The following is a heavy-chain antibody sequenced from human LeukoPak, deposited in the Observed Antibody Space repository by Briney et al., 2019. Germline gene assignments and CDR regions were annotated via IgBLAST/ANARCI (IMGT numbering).Heavy chain of an antibody. D-gene: IGHD6-19*01. V-gene: IGHV3-11*01. CDR2: ISSSGTTI. J-gene: IGHJ4*02. CDR3: AKEGAVAGSVSNY. CDR1: GVALGEYD. Sequence: SLARYCTASGVALGEYDMIWIRRATGKELEWVSYISSSGTTIYYADSVKGRFTISRDNAKNSLYLQMNSLRAEDTAVYYCAKEGAVAGSVSNYWGQGTLVTVSS.